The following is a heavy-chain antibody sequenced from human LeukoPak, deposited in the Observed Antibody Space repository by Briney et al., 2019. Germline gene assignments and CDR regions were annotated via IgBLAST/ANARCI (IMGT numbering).Heavy chain of an antibody. CDR1: GFTFSSYA. CDR2: ISYDGSNK. V-gene: IGHV3-30*04. Sequence: GRSLRLSCAASGFTFSSYAMHWVRQAPGKGLEWVAVISYDGSNKYYADSVKGRFTISRDNSKNTLYLQMNSLRAEDTAVYYCAREGVTTGLLDYWGQGTLVIVSS. CDR3: AREGVTTGLLDY. D-gene: IGHD4-17*01. J-gene: IGHJ4*02.